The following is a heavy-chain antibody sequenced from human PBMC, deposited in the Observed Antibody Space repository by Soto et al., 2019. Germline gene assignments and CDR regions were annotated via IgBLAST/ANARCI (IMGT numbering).Heavy chain of an antibody. CDR2: ISGSSART. J-gene: IGHJ3*01. D-gene: IGHD3-16*01. V-gene: IGHV3-23*01. CDR1: GFTIRNYA. Sequence: EVQVLESGGDLVQPGGSLRLSCAASGFTIRNYAMSWVRQAPGKALEWVSVISGSSARTYYADSVKGRFTISKDTSSNRLYRQKNSLRVEDTAVYHCEGAWTWGQGTMVTVSS. CDR3: EGAWT.